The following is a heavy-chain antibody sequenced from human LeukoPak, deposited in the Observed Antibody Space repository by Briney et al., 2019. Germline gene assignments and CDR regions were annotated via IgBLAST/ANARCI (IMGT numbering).Heavy chain of an antibody. Sequence: PSETLSLTCAVYGGSFSGYYWSWIRQPPGKGLEWIGEINHSGSTNYNPSLKSRVTISVDTSKNQFSLKLSSVTAADTAVYYCARVRPPRSSGYYCFDYWGQGTLVTVSS. CDR3: ARVRPPRSSGYYCFDY. J-gene: IGHJ4*02. CDR1: GGSFSGYY. D-gene: IGHD3-22*01. CDR2: INHSGST. V-gene: IGHV4-34*01.